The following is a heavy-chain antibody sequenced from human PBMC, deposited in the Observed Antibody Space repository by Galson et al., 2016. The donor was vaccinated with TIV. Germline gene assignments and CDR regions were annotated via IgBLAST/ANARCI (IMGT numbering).Heavy chain of an antibody. CDR1: GDSISSADYY. CDR3: ARVVVPASIESYYYYMDV. CDR2: IRHSGST. Sequence: TLSLTCTVSGDSISSADYYWSWIRQHPVKGLEWIGYIRHSGSTYYNPSLTSRATISVDTSKKFFSLKLTSVTAADTAVYYCARVVVPASIESYYYYMDVWGKGTTVTVSS. J-gene: IGHJ6*03. V-gene: IGHV4-31*03. D-gene: IGHD2-2*01.